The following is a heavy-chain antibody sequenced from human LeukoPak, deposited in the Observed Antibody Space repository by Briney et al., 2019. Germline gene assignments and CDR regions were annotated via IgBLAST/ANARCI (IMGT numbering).Heavy chain of an antibody. J-gene: IGHJ1*01. CDR2: IIPIFGTA. Sequence: ASVKVSCKASGGTFSSHAISWVRQAPGQGLEWMGRIIPIFGTANYAQKFQGRVTITTDESTSTAYMELSSLRSEDTAVYYCARECYYDSSALLEYFQHWGQGTLVTVSS. CDR1: GGTFSSHA. D-gene: IGHD3-22*01. CDR3: ARECYYDSSALLEYFQH. V-gene: IGHV1-69*05.